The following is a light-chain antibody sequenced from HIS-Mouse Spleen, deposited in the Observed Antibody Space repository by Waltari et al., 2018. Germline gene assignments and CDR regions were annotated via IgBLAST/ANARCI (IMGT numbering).Light chain of an antibody. J-gene: IGLJ3*02. CDR3: AAWDDSLNGWV. Sequence: QSVLPQPPSASGTPGQRVTIPCSGSSPNIGSNTVNWYQQLPGTAPKLLIYSNNQRPSGVPDRFSGSKSGTSASLAISGLQSEDEADYYCAAWDDSLNGWVFGGGTKLTVL. CDR2: SNN. V-gene: IGLV1-44*01. CDR1: SPNIGSNT.